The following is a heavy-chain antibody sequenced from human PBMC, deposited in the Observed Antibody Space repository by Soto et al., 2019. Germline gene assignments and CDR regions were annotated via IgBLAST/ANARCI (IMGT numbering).Heavy chain of an antibody. CDR1: GGSISSDY. CDR2: IYYSGIT. CDR3: ARYKSNYYYGMYV. J-gene: IGHJ6*02. D-gene: IGHD1-20*01. V-gene: IGHV4-59*01. Sequence: SETLSLTCTVSGGSISSDYWSWIRQPPGKGLEWIGYIYYSGITNYNPSLKSRVTISVDTSKNQFSLKLSSVTAADTAVYYCARYKSNYYYGMYVWGQGTTVTVS.